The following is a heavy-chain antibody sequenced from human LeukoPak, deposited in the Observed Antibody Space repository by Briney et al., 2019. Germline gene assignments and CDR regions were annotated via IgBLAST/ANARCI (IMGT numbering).Heavy chain of an antibody. V-gene: IGHV3-15*04. CDR2: IESNSDGATT. CDR1: GFTFSDAG. Sequence: GGSLRLSCAASGFTFSDAGMSWVRQAPGKGLEWVGGIESNSDGATTDYAAPVKGRVTISSEDSKNTLYMQMNSLKSEDTAVYYCTTGPLFIVGATGAFDDWGQGTLVTVSS. J-gene: IGHJ4*02. D-gene: IGHD1-26*01. CDR3: TTGPLFIVGATGAFDD.